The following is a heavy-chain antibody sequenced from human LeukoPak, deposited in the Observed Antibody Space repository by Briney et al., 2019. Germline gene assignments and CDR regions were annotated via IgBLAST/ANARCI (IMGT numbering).Heavy chain of an antibody. D-gene: IGHD1-26*01. CDR1: GFTFSSYA. CDR3: AKDGTNVYYYYMDV. CDR2: ISGSGGST. V-gene: IGHV3-23*01. Sequence: GGYLRLSCAASGFTFSSYAMSWVRQAPGKGLEWVSDISGSGGSTYYADSVKGRFTISRDNSKNTLYLQMNSLRAEDTAVYYCAKDGTNVYYYYMDVWGKGTTVTVSS. J-gene: IGHJ6*03.